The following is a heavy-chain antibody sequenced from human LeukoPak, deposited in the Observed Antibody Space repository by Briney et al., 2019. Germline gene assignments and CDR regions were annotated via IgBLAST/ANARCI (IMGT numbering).Heavy chain of an antibody. J-gene: IGHJ2*01. CDR1: GFTFSTYA. CDR3: ARQVPSRYFDL. CDR2: ISAGGDNT. V-gene: IGHV3-23*01. Sequence: PGVSLRLSCAASGFTFSTYAMTLVPQAPGQGLEWVSSISAGGDNTFYADAVKGRFTISRDNSKNALYLQIHSLRAEDTAIYFCARQVPSRYFDLWGRGTLVTVSS.